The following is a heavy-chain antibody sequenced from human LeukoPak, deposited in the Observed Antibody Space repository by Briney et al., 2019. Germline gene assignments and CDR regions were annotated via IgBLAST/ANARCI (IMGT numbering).Heavy chain of an antibody. J-gene: IGHJ5*02. CDR3: ARVGIAAAGTFDP. CDR2: IYYSGST. Sequence: TSETLSLTCTVSGGSISSYYWSWIRQPPGKGLEWIGYIYYSGSTNYNPSLKSRVTISVDTSKNQFSLKLSSVTAADTAVYYCARVGIAAAGTFDPWGQGTLVTVSS. D-gene: IGHD6-13*01. V-gene: IGHV4-59*01. CDR1: GGSISSYY.